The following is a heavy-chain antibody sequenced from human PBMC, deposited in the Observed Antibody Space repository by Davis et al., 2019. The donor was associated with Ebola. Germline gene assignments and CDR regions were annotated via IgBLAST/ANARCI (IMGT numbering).Heavy chain of an antibody. CDR2: IYPGDSDT. D-gene: IGHD2-2*01. Sequence: GESLKIPCKGSGYSLSNYWIGWVRQMPGKGLEWMGIIYPGDSDTRYSPSFQGQVTLSVDKSISTAYLQWSSLKASDTAMYYCARQGYCNSTSCNNWFDPWGQGTLVTVSS. CDR3: ARQGYCNSTSCNNWFDP. CDR1: GYSLSNYW. V-gene: IGHV5-51*01. J-gene: IGHJ5*02.